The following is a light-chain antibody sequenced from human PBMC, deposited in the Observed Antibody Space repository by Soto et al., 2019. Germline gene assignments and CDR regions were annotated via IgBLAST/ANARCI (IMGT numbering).Light chain of an antibody. J-gene: IGKJ1*01. CDR2: DAS. CDR1: QRISTK. Sequence: EIVMTQSPAPLSVSPGERATLSCRASQRISTKLAWYQQKPGQAPRLLIYDASTRATDIPARFSGSGSGTDFTLIINNLQSEDVAAYYCQHYNDWHWTFGQGTKLEIK. V-gene: IGKV3-15*01. CDR3: QHYNDWHWT.